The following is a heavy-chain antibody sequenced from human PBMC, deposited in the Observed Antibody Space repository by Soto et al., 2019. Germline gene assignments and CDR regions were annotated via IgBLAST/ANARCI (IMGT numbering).Heavy chain of an antibody. J-gene: IGHJ5*02. Sequence: PSETLSLTCNVSGGSISSFYWSWIRQTPGKGLEWIGYVHHTGNTNYNPSLNSRVSISVDTAKNQFSLKLSSVTAADTAVYYCARGGRPVNTVGGVIIWFDPWGQGTLVTVSS. CDR2: VHHTGNT. CDR3: ARGGRPVNTVGGVIIWFDP. CDR1: GGSISSFY. V-gene: IGHV4-59*01. D-gene: IGHD3-16*01.